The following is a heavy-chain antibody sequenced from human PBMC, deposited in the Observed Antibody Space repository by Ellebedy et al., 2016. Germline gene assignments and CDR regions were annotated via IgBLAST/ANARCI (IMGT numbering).Heavy chain of an antibody. CDR2: INHSGST. J-gene: IGHJ4*02. V-gene: IGHV4-34*01. Sequence: SETLSLTXAVYGGSFSGYYWSWIRQPPGKGLEWIGEINHSGSTNYNPSLKSRVTISVDTSKNQFSLKLSSVTAADTAVYYCARLNYYGSGKLDYWGQGTLVTVSS. D-gene: IGHD3-10*01. CDR3: ARLNYYGSGKLDY. CDR1: GGSFSGYY.